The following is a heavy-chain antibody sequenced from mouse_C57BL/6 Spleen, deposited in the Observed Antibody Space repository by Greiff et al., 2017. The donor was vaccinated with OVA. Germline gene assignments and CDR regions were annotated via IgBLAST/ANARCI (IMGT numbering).Heavy chain of an antibody. V-gene: IGHV2-5*01. CDR3: AKNRAWDSDYAMDY. CDR2: IWRGGST. D-gene: IGHD4-1*01. J-gene: IGHJ4*01. Sequence: QVQLQQSGPGLVQPSQILSITCTVSGFSLTSYGVHWVRQSPGKGLEWLGVIWRGGSTDYNAAFMSRLSITKDNSKSQVFFKMNSLQADDTAIYYCAKNRAWDSDYAMDYWGQGTSVTVSS. CDR1: GFSLTSYG.